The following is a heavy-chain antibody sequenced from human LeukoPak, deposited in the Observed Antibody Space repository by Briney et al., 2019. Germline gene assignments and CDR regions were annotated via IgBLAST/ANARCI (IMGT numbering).Heavy chain of an antibody. CDR2: ISSSSSYI. V-gene: IGHV3-21*01. D-gene: IGHD3-3*01. CDR3: ARMARFWVYYGMDV. J-gene: IGHJ6*02. Sequence: PGGSLRLSCAASGFTFSSYSMNWVRQAPGKGLEWVSSISSSSSYIYYADSVKGRFTISRDNAKNSLYLQMNSLRAEDTAVYYCARMARFWVYYGMDVWGQGTTVTVSS. CDR1: GFTFSSYS.